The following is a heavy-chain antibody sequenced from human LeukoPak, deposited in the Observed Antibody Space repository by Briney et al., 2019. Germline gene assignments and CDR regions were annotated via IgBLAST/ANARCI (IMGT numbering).Heavy chain of an antibody. CDR3: ARSDCGGDCPDWYFDL. CDR1: GGSISSYY. D-gene: IGHD2-21*02. J-gene: IGHJ2*01. Sequence: SETLSLTCTVSGGSISSYYWSWIRQPPGKGLEWIGYIYYSGSTNYNPSLESRVTISVDTSKNQLSLKLSSVTAADTAVYYCARSDCGGDCPDWYFDLWGRGTLVTVSS. V-gene: IGHV4-59*08. CDR2: IYYSGST.